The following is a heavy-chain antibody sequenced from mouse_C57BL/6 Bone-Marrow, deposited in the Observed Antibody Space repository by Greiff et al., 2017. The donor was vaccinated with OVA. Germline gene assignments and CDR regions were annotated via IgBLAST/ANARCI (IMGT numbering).Heavy chain of an antibody. CDR2: INPSNGGT. CDR3: ARRHYGSTYYYAMDY. V-gene: IGHV1-53*01. CDR1: GYTFTSYW. J-gene: IGHJ4*01. D-gene: IGHD1-1*01. Sequence: VQLQQPGTELVKPGASVKLSCKASGYTFTSYWMHWVKQRPGQGLEWIGNINPSNGGTNYNEKFKSKATLTVDKSPSTAYMQLSSLTSEDSAVYYCARRHYGSTYYYAMDYWGQGTSVTVSS.